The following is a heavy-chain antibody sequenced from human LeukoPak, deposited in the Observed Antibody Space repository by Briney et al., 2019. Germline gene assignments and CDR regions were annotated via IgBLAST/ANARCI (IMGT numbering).Heavy chain of an antibody. J-gene: IGHJ4*02. Sequence: GASVKVSCKASGYTFTGYYMHWVRQAPGQGLEWMGWINPNSGGTKYEQKFQGRVTMTRDTSISTAYMELSRLRSDDTAVYYCAREGPGFGDLLFVSWGQGTLVTVSS. CDR2: INPNSGGT. CDR3: AREGPGFGDLLFVS. D-gene: IGHD3-10*01. CDR1: GYTFTGYY. V-gene: IGHV1-2*02.